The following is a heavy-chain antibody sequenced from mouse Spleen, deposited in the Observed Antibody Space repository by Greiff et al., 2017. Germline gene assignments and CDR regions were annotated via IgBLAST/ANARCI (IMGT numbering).Heavy chain of an antibody. Sequence: VQGVESGAELAKPGASVKMSCKASGYTFTSYWMHWVKQRPGQGLEWIGYINPSTGYTEYNQKFKDKATLTADKSSSTAYMQLSSLTSEDSAVYYCARWLLSFAYWGQGTLVTVSA. D-gene: IGHD2-3*01. CDR3: ARWLLSFAY. CDR1: GYTFTSYW. J-gene: IGHJ3*01. CDR2: INPSTGYT. V-gene: IGHV1-7*01.